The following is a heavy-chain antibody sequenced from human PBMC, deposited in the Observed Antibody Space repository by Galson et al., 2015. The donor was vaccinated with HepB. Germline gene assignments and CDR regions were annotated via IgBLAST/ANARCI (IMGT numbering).Heavy chain of an antibody. V-gene: IGHV3-66*01. Sequence: SLRLSCAASGFTVSSNYMSWVRQAPGKGLEWVSVIYSGGSTYYADSVKGRFTISRDNSKNTLYLQMNSLRAEDTAVYYCASLYDSSGYSWEAFDYWGQGTLVTVSS. J-gene: IGHJ4*02. D-gene: IGHD3-22*01. CDR1: GFTVSSNY. CDR3: ASLYDSSGYSWEAFDY. CDR2: IYSGGST.